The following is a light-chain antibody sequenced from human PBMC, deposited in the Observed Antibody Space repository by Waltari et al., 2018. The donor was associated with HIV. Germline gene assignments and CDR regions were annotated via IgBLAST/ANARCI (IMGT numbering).Light chain of an antibody. Sequence: EIVLTQSPATLSLSPGERATLSCRSSQSVTNYLAWYQQKPGQAPRLLIYDASNRATGIPARFSGSGPGTDFTLTISSLEPEDFAVYYWQHRNNWHAITFGQGTRLEIK. CDR2: DAS. CDR1: QSVTNY. CDR3: QHRNNWHAIT. V-gene: IGKV3D-11*02. J-gene: IGKJ5*01.